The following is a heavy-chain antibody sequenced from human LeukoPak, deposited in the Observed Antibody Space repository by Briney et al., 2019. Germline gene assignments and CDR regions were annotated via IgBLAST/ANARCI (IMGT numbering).Heavy chain of an antibody. CDR3: ARAGYGDPRFDF. D-gene: IGHD4-17*01. J-gene: IGHJ4*02. V-gene: IGHV3-33*01. CDR2: ICYDGSNK. Sequence: GGSLRLSCAAPRFTFSNDGMHWVRQAPGKGLGWVGAICYDGSNKYYVDSVKGRFTISRDNSKNTLYLQMNSLRAEDTAAYYCARAGYGDPRFDFWGQGTLVTVSS. CDR1: RFTFSNDG.